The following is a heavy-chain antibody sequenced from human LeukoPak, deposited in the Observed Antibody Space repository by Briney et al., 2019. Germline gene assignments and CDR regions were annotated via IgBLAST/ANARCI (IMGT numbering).Heavy chain of an antibody. CDR3: ARPWAQADAFDI. J-gene: IGHJ3*02. CDR1: GGSFSGYY. V-gene: IGHV4-34*01. CDR2: INHSGST. Sequence: SETLSLTCAVYGGSFSGYYWSWIRQPPGKGLEWIGEINHSGSTNYNPSLKSRVTISVDTSKNQFSLKLSSVTAADTAVYYCARPWAQADAFDIWGQGTMVTVSS.